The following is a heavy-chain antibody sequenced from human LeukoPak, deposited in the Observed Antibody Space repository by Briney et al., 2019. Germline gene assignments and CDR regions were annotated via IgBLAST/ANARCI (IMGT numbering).Heavy chain of an antibody. CDR1: GGSISSSSYY. Sequence: SETLSLTCTVSGGSISSSSYYWGWIRQPPGKGLEWIGSIYYSGSTYYNPSLKSRVTISVDTSKNQFSLKLSSVTAADTAVYYCAREGGQYYYGSGSPNNWFDPWGQGTLVTVSS. CDR2: IYYSGST. D-gene: IGHD3-10*01. CDR3: AREGGQYYYGSGSPNNWFDP. J-gene: IGHJ5*02. V-gene: IGHV4-39*07.